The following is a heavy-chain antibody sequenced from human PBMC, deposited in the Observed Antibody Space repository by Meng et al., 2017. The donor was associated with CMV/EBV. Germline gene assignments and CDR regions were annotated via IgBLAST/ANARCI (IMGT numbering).Heavy chain of an antibody. CDR2: IYWDDDK. CDR3: AHRGRIAAAGTDWFDP. V-gene: IGHV2-5*02. CDR1: GFSLSTSGVG. J-gene: IGHJ5*02. Sequence: QHTLKVSGPTLVKPTQTLTLTCTFSGFSLSTSGVGVGWIRQPPGKSLEWLALIYWDDDKRYSPSLKSRLTITKDTSKNQVVLTMTNMDPVDTATYYCAHRGRIAAAGTDWFDPWGQGTLVTVSS. D-gene: IGHD6-13*01.